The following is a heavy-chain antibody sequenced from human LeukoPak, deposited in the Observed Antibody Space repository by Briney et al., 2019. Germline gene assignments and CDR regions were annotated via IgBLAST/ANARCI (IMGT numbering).Heavy chain of an antibody. CDR2: INHSGST. V-gene: IGHV4-34*01. CDR3: ARGAAFDI. J-gene: IGHJ3*02. Sequence: SETLSLTCAVYGGSFSGYYWSWIRQPPGKGLEWIGEINHSGSTNYNPSLKSRVTISVDTSKNQFPLKLSSVTAADTAVYYCARGAAFDIWGQGTMVIVSS. CDR1: GGSFSGYY.